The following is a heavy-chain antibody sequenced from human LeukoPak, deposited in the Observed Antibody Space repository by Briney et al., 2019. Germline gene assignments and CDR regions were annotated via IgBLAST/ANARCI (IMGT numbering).Heavy chain of an antibody. CDR3: ATISDYDSSGYYFDY. D-gene: IGHD3-22*01. CDR1: GYTLTELS. J-gene: IGHJ4*02. Sequence: GASVKVSSKVSGYTLTELSMHWVRQAPGKGVEWMGGFDPEDGETIYAQKFQGRVTMTEDTSTDTAYMELSSLRSEDTAVYYCATISDYDSSGYYFDYWGQGTLVTVSS. CDR2: FDPEDGET. V-gene: IGHV1-24*01.